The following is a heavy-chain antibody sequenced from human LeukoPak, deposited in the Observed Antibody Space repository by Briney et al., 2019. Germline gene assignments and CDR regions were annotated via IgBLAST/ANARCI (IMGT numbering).Heavy chain of an antibody. V-gene: IGHV3-30*03. CDR1: GFTFSRYG. D-gene: IGHD3-10*01. CDR3: ARGLGAGTEDYMDV. J-gene: IGHJ6*03. Sequence: PGRSLRLSCAASGFTFSRYGMYWVRQAPGKGLEWVADISYDGSNKYYADSVKGRFTISRDNSKNTLYPQMNSLRAEDTAVYYCARGLGAGTEDYMDVWGKGTTVTVSS. CDR2: ISYDGSNK.